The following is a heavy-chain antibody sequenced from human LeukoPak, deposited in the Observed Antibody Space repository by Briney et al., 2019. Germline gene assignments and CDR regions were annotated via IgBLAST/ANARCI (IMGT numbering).Heavy chain of an antibody. CDR3: ARGVPSGYSYGLHFDY. D-gene: IGHD5-18*01. V-gene: IGHV1-18*01. CDR2: ISAYNGNT. J-gene: IGHJ4*02. CDR1: GYTFTSYG. Sequence: ASVKVSCKASGYTFTSYGISWVRQAPGQGLEWMGWISAYNGNTNYAQKLQGRVTITADKSTSTAYMELSSLRSEDTAVYYCARGVPSGYSYGLHFDYWGQGTLVTVSS.